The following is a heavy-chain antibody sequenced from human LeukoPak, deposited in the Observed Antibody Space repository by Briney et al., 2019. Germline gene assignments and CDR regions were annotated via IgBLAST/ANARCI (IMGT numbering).Heavy chain of an antibody. V-gene: IGHV4-34*01. D-gene: IGHD3-22*01. J-gene: IGHJ4*02. CDR1: GGSFSGYY. CDR2: INHSGST. CDR3: ARVPEYYDSSFFDY. Sequence: SETLSLTCAVYGGSFSGYYWYWIRQPPGKGLEWIGEINHSGSTDYNPSLKSRVTISVDTSKNQFSLKLSSVTAADTAVYYCARVPEYYDSSFFDYWGREPWSPSPQ.